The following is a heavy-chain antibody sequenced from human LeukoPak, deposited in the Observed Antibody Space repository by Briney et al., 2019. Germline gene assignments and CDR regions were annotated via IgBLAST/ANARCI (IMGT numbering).Heavy chain of an antibody. J-gene: IGHJ4*02. Sequence: GGSLRLSCAASGFTFSSYAMHWVRQAPGKGLEWVAVISYDGSNKYYADSVKGRFTISRDNSKNTLYPQMNSLRAEDTAVYYCARDRYGDYGDFDYWGQGTLVTVSS. V-gene: IGHV3-30*04. D-gene: IGHD4-17*01. CDR3: ARDRYGDYGDFDY. CDR2: ISYDGSNK. CDR1: GFTFSSYA.